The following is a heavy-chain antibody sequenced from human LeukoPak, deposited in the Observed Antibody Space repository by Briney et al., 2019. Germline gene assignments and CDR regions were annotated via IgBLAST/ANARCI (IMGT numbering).Heavy chain of an antibody. CDR3: ARSFCTSATCSKGHYYYVMGV. J-gene: IGHJ6*02. V-gene: IGHV3-21*01. D-gene: IGHD2-2*01. Sequence: GGSLRLSCAASGFTFSRYAMNWVRQAPGKGLEWVSYISTGGDNRFYADSLKGRFTVSRDNAKNSLFLQMDSLRAEDTAVYYCARSFCTSATCSKGHYYYVMGVWGQGTKVTISS. CDR2: ISTGGDNR. CDR1: GFTFSRYA.